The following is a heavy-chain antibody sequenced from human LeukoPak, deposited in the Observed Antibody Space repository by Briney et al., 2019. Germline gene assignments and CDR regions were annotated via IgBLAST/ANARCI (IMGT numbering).Heavy chain of an antibody. J-gene: IGHJ4*02. D-gene: IGHD2-21*01. CDR1: DDSISSYY. CDR3: ARVHIVTGNYFDS. V-gene: IGHV4-4*07. CDR2: IYTSGYT. Sequence: SETLSLTCNVSDDSISSYYWSWLRQPGGKALEWIGRIYTSGYTNYNPSLESRVTMSIDTSKSQFSLKLRSVTAADTAVYYCARVHIVTGNYFDSWGLGALVTVSS.